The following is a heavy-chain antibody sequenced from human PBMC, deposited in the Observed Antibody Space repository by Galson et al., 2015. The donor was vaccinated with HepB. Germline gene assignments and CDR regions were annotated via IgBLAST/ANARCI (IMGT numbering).Heavy chain of an antibody. Sequence: LRLSCAASGFTFSSYAMSWVRQAPGKGLEWVSAISGSGGSTYYADSVKGRFTISRDNSKNTLYLQMNSLRAEDTAVYYCASQSPPYDFWSGLAFDYWGQGTLVTVSS. CDR1: GFTFSSYA. CDR3: ASQSPPYDFWSGLAFDY. J-gene: IGHJ4*02. D-gene: IGHD3-3*01. CDR2: ISGSGGST. V-gene: IGHV3-23*01.